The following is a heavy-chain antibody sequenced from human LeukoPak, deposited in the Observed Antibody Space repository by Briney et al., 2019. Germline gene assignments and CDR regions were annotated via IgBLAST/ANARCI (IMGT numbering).Heavy chain of an antibody. J-gene: IGHJ4*02. V-gene: IGHV3-21*01. CDR3: AKEVGRYYYDSSGYPHYFDY. D-gene: IGHD3-22*01. CDR2: ISSSSSSYI. CDR1: GFTFSSYS. Sequence: GGSLRLSCAASGFTFSSYSMNWVRQAPGKGLEWVSSISSSSSSYIYYADSVKGRFTISRDNSKNTLYLQMNSLRAEDTAVYYCAKEVGRYYYDSSGYPHYFDYWGQGTLVTVSS.